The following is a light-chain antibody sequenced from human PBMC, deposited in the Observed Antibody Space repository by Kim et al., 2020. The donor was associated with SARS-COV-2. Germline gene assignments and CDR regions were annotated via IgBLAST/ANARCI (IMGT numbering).Light chain of an antibody. CDR2: KAS. J-gene: IGKJ1*01. Sequence: DIQMTQSPSTLSASVGDRVTITCRASQSISSWLAWYQQKPGKAPKLLIYKASILESGVPSRFSGSGSGTEFTLTISSLQPDDFATYYCQQYNGYSQTFGQGTKVDIK. CDR3: QQYNGYSQT. CDR1: QSISSW. V-gene: IGKV1-5*03.